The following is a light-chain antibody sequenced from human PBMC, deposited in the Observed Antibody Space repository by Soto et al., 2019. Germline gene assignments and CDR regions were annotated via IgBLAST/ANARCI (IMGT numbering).Light chain of an antibody. Sequence: DIQMTQSPSTLSASVGDRVTITCRASQSISSWLAWYQQKPGKAPKLLIYDASSLESGVPSRFSGSGPGTEFTLTISSLQPDDFATYYCQQYNSPYTFGQGTKLEIK. J-gene: IGKJ2*01. V-gene: IGKV1-5*01. CDR2: DAS. CDR1: QSISSW. CDR3: QQYNSPYT.